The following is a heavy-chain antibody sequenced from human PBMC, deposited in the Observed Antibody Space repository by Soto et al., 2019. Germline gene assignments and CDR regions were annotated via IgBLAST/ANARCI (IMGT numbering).Heavy chain of an antibody. J-gene: IGHJ5*02. CDR2: IYYSGST. V-gene: IGHV4-59*01. CDR1: GCSISSYY. D-gene: IGHD2-2*01. CDR3: ARGPVPYCSSTSCPRYNWFDP. Sequence: PSETLTLPCPGSGCSISSYYWSWIRQPPGKGLEWIGYIYYSGSTNYNPSLKSRVTISVDTSKNQFSPKLSSVTAADTAVYYCARGPVPYCSSTSCPRYNWFDPWGQGTLVTVSS.